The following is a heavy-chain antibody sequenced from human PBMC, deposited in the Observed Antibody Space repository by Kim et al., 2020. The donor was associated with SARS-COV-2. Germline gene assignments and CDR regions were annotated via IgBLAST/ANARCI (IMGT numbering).Heavy chain of an antibody. CDR2: IWLDGSNR. CDR3: GRGRGSYNYYMDV. Sequence: GGSLRLSCAASGFTFSSYGMHWVRLAPGKGLEWVAVIWLDGSNRYFADSVKGRFTISRDNSKNTVYLQMNSLRTEDTAVYYCGRGRGSYNYYMDVWG. J-gene: IGHJ6*03. D-gene: IGHD3-10*01. V-gene: IGHV3-33*01. CDR1: GFTFSSYG.